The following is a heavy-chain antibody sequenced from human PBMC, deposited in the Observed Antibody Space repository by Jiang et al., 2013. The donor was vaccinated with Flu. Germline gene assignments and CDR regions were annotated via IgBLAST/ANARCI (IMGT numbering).Heavy chain of an antibody. CDR2: GNT. J-gene: IGHJ4*02. V-gene: IGHV1-18*01. Sequence: GNTNYAQKLQGRVTMTTDTSTSTAYMELRSLRSDDTAVYYCARDDSDGNYDILTGYPWVQLDYWGQGTLVTVSS. CDR3: ARDDSDGNYDILTGYPWVQLDY. D-gene: IGHD3-9*01.